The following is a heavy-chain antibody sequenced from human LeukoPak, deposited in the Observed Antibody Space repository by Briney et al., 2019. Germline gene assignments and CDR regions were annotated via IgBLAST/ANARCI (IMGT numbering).Heavy chain of an antibody. CDR3: ARDRQEYSYGYSWFDP. Sequence: GGSLRLSCAASGFTFSNYAMRWVRQAPGKGLEWVSSISSSSSFIYYADSVKGRFTISRDNAKNSLYLQMNSLRAEDTAVYYCARDRQEYSYGYSWFDPWGQGTLVTVSS. J-gene: IGHJ5*02. D-gene: IGHD5-18*01. CDR2: ISSSSSFI. V-gene: IGHV3-21*01. CDR1: GFTFSNYA.